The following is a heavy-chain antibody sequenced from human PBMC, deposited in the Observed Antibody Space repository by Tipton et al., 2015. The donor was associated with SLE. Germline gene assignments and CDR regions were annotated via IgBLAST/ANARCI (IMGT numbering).Heavy chain of an antibody. CDR2: IYPVDSDT. CDR1: GYSFSRYW. CDR3: AKVRSGSFREAFDD. Sequence: QLVQSGGEVRKPGESLKISCKGSGYSFSRYWIGWVRQMPGKGLEWMGSIYPVDSDTRYSPSFQGQVTISADMSISSAFLQWNTLEASDTAMYYCAKVRSGSFREAFDDWGQGTMVTVPS. V-gene: IGHV5-51*03. J-gene: IGHJ3*01. D-gene: IGHD3-10*01.